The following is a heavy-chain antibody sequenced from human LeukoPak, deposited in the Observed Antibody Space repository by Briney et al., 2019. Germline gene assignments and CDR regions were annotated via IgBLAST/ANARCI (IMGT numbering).Heavy chain of an antibody. CDR1: VYTFIKYY. J-gene: IGHJ4*02. CDR3: ARGGYGDRIDY. D-gene: IGHD4-17*01. CDR2: LNPSGRST. Sequence: GASGTVSFTASVYTFIKYYMHGGRQAPGQGREGLRILNPSGRSTSYAQQFQGRVTIPRDTSTSTVYMELSRLRSEDTAVYYCARGGYGDRIDYWGQGTLVSVSS. V-gene: IGHV1-46*01.